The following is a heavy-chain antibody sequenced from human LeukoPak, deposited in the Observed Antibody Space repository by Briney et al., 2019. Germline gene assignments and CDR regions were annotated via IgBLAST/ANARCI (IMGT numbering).Heavy chain of an antibody. D-gene: IGHD2-2*01. Sequence: GGSLRLSCAASGFTFSSYSMNRVRQAPGKGLEWVSFISSSSSYIYYADSVKGRFTISRDNAKNSLYLQMNSLRAEDTAVYYCARDCSSTSCYSYWGQGTLVTVSS. V-gene: IGHV3-21*01. J-gene: IGHJ4*02. CDR3: ARDCSSTSCYSY. CDR2: ISSSSSYI. CDR1: GFTFSSYS.